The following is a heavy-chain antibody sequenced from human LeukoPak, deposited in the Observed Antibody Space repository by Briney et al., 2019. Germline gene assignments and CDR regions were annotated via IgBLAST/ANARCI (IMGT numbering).Heavy chain of an antibody. V-gene: IGHV3-7*01. J-gene: IGHJ4*02. CDR1: GFTFSSYA. D-gene: IGHD3-22*01. CDR2: IKQDGSEK. Sequence: GGSLRLSCAASGFTFSSYAIHWVRQAPGKGLEWVANIKQDGSEKYYVDSVKGRFTISRDNAKNSLYLQMNSLRAEDTAVYYCARSWGDSSGYYYDDYFDYWGQGTLVTVSS. CDR3: ARSWGDSSGYYYDDYFDY.